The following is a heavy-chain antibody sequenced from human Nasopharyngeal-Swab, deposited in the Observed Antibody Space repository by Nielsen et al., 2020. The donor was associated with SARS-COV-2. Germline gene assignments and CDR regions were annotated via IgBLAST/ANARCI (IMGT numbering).Heavy chain of an antibody. Sequence: WIRQSPSRGLEWLGRTYYRSKWYNDYAVSVKSRITINPDTSKNQFSLHLNSVTPEDTAVYYCAREGGRFSSTWYYYSYGMDVWGQGTTVTVSS. D-gene: IGHD6-13*01. J-gene: IGHJ6*02. CDR3: AREGGRFSSTWYYYSYGMDV. V-gene: IGHV6-1*01. CDR2: TYYRSKWYN.